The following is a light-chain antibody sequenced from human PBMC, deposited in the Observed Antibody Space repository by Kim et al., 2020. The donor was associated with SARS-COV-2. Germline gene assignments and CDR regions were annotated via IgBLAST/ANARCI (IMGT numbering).Light chain of an antibody. CDR1: KLGDKY. CDR2: KDS. Sequence: VSPGQTASMACSGDKLGDKYACWYQQKPGQSPVLVIHKDSKRSSGIPERFSGSNSGNTATLTISGTQAMDEADYYCQAWDSSTVIFGGGTQLTVL. CDR3: QAWDSSTVI. V-gene: IGLV3-1*01. J-gene: IGLJ2*01.